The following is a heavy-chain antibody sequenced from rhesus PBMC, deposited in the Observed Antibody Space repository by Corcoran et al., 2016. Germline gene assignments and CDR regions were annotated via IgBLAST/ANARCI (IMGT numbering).Heavy chain of an antibody. CDR1: GGSISSNY. D-gene: IGHD2-39*01. Sequence: QVQLQQWGEGLVKPSETLSLTCAVYGGSISSNYWSWIRQPPGKGLEWLGRIRSGGSTNYNPSLKSRVTISIDTSKNQFSLKLSSVTAADTAVYYCARGGGSRIHSRNRVSLDYWGQGVLVTVSS. J-gene: IGHJ4*01. V-gene: IGHV4-160*01. CDR2: IRSGGST. CDR3: ARGGGSRIHSRNRVSLDY.